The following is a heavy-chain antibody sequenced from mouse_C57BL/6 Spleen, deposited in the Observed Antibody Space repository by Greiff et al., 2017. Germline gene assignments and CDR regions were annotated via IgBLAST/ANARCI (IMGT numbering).Heavy chain of an antibody. Sequence: QVQLQQPGAELVKPGASVKLSCKASGYTFTSYWMPWVKQRPGQGLEWIGMIHPNSGSTNYNEKFKSKATLTVDKSSSTAYMQLSSLTSEDSAVYYCASQSSYGSSYVEAMDYWGQGTSVTVSS. CDR3: ASQSSYGSSYVEAMDY. CDR2: IHPNSGST. CDR1: GYTFTSYW. J-gene: IGHJ4*01. V-gene: IGHV1-64*01. D-gene: IGHD1-1*01.